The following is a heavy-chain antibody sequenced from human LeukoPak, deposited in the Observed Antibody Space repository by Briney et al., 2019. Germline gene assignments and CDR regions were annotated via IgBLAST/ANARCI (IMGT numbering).Heavy chain of an antibody. CDR1: GFTFSTYI. D-gene: IGHD3-10*01. Sequence: GGSLRLSCAASGFTFSTYILHWVRQAPGKGLEWVVVISSDGSNKYYAESVKGRFTISRDNSKNTLYLQMGSLRAEDMAVYYCASRDYYGSGSSDYWGQGTLVTVSS. CDR3: ASRDYYGSGSSDY. CDR2: ISSDGSNK. J-gene: IGHJ4*02. V-gene: IGHV3-30*14.